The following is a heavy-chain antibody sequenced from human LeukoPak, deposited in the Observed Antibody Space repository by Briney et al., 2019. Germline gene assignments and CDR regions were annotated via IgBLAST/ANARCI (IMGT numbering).Heavy chain of an antibody. Sequence: PGGSLRLSCAASGFTFSSYSMNWVRQAPGKGLEWVSSISSSSSYIYYADSVKGRFTISRDNAKNSLYLQMNSLRAEGTALYYCARDLSSGWYYFDYWGQGALVTVSS. V-gene: IGHV3-21*01. J-gene: IGHJ4*02. CDR3: ARDLSSGWYYFDY. CDR1: GFTFSSYS. CDR2: ISSSSSYI. D-gene: IGHD6-19*01.